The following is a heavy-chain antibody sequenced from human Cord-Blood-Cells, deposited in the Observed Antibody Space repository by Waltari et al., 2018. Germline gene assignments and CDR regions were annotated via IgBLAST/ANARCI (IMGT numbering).Heavy chain of an antibody. Sequence: QLQLQESGPGLVKPSETLSLTCPASGGPISSSRYYWGWIRQPPGKGLEWIGSIYYSGSTYYNPALKSRVTISVDTSKNQFSLKLSSVTAADTAVYYCARQGYSSSHEYFQHWGQGTLVTVSS. CDR1: GGPISSSRYY. D-gene: IGHD6-13*01. CDR3: ARQGYSSSHEYFQH. J-gene: IGHJ1*01. CDR2: IYYSGST. V-gene: IGHV4-39*07.